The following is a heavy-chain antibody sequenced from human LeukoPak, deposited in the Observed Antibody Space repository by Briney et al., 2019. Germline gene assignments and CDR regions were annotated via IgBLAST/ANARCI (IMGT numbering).Heavy chain of an antibody. Sequence: GSSVKVSCKASGGTFSSYAISWVRQAPGQGLEWMGGIIPIFGTANYAQKFQGRVTITADESTSTAYMELRSLRSEDTAVYYCARDYGSGSYYISWGQGTLVTVSS. CDR2: IIPIFGTA. CDR1: GGTFSSYA. J-gene: IGHJ4*02. CDR3: ARDYGSGSYYIS. V-gene: IGHV1-69*01. D-gene: IGHD3-10*01.